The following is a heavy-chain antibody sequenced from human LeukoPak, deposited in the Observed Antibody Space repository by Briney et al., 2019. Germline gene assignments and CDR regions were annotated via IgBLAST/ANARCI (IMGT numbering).Heavy chain of an antibody. J-gene: IGHJ4*02. V-gene: IGHV3-11*04. CDR1: GFTFSDYY. CDR3: ARADSSGCLDY. D-gene: IGHD6-19*01. Sequence: WGSLRLSCAASGFTFSDYYMSWIRQAPGKGLEWVSYISSSGSTIYYADSVKGRFTISRDNAKNSLYLQMNSLRAEDTAVYYCARADSSGCLDYWGQGTLVTVSS. CDR2: ISSSGSTI.